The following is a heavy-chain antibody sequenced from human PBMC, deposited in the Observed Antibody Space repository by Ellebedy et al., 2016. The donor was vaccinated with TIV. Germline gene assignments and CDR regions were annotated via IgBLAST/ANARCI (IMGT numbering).Heavy chain of an antibody. J-gene: IGHJ6*02. CDR1: GYTFISYT. CDR3: ARDACRTFSGGRCYSHYYSMDV. CDR2: INAGNGNT. Sequence: AASVKVSCKASGYTFISYTMHWVRQAPGQRLEWMGWINAGNGNTKYSQKFQGRVTITRDTSASTAYMELSSLRSEDTAVYYCARDACRTFSGGRCYSHYYSMDVWGQGTTVTVSS. D-gene: IGHD2-15*01. V-gene: IGHV1-3*01.